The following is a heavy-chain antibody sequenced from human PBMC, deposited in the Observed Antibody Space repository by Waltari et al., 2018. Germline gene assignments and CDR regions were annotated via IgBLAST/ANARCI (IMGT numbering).Heavy chain of an antibody. D-gene: IGHD7-27*01. Sequence: EVQLVESGGGLVQPGGSLRLSCAASGFPVSSNYMSWVRQAPGKGLEWVAVIYSCGSRYYADSVEGRCITTRDNSKNTLYLQMNSLKIEDTAADYCTTRTWADGFDIWGQGTMVTVSS. V-gene: IGHV3-66*01. J-gene: IGHJ3*02. CDR3: TTRTWADGFDI. CDR2: IYSCGSR. CDR1: GFPVSSNY.